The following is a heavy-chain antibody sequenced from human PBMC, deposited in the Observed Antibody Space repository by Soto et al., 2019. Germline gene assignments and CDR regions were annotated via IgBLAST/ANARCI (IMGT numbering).Heavy chain of an antibody. CDR2: LYNSGTT. Sequence: PGGSLRLSCAASGLNVIYNYMNWVRQAPGKGLEWVSVLYNSGTTYYAESVKGRFTISRDNVKNTVYLEMNNLRVDDTAVYYCARDKTQGAGWFDPWGRGTLVTVSS. V-gene: IGHV3-53*01. J-gene: IGHJ5*02. CDR1: GLNVIYNY. CDR3: ARDKTQGAGWFDP. D-gene: IGHD1-26*01.